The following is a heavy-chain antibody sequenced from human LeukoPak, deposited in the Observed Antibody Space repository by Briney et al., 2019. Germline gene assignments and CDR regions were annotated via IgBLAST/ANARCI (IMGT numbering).Heavy chain of an antibody. V-gene: IGHV3-48*01. CDR3: AKDQEVILAY. J-gene: IGHJ4*02. CDR2: ISSSSSTI. D-gene: IGHD2/OR15-2a*01. CDR1: GFTFSSYS. Sequence: RGSLRLSCAASGFTFSSYSMNWVRQAPGKGLEWVSYISSSSSTIYYADSVKGRFTISRDNSKNTLYLQMNSLRAEDTAVYYCAKDQEVILAYWGQGTLVTVSS.